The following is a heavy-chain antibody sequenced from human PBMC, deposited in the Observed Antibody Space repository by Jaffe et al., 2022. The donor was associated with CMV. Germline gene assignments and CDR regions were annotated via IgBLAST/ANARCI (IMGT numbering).Heavy chain of an antibody. V-gene: IGHV3-21*01. CDR3: ARDLRIQLWPGEDAFDI. CDR1: GFTFSSYS. D-gene: IGHD5-18*01. J-gene: IGHJ3*02. CDR2: ISSSSSYI. Sequence: EVQLVESGGGLVKPGGSLRLSCAASGFTFSSYSMNWVRQAPGKGLEWVSSISSSSSYIYYADSVKGRFTISRDNAKNSLYLQMNSLRAEDTAVYYCARDLRIQLWPGEDAFDIWGQGTMVTVSS.